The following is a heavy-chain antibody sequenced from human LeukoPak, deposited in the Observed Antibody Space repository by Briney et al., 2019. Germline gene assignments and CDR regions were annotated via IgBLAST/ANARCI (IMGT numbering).Heavy chain of an antibody. Sequence: PSETLSLTCTVSGGSVSSGSYYWSWIRQPPGKGLEWIGYIYYSGSTNYNPSLKSRVTISVDTSKNQFSLKLSSVTAADTAVYYCARVGATYDAFGIWGQGTMVTVSS. CDR1: GGSVSSGSYY. CDR2: IYYSGST. J-gene: IGHJ3*02. CDR3: ARVGATYDAFGI. D-gene: IGHD1-26*01. V-gene: IGHV4-61*01.